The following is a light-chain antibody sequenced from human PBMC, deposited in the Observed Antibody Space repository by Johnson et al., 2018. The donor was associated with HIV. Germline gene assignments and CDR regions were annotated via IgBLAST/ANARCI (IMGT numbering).Light chain of an antibody. CDR2: EDN. CDR1: ISNIESYF. Sequence: QSILTQPPSVSAAPGQRVNISCSGNISNIESYFVSWYQQLPGAAPTLLIYEDNKRPSGIPDRFSGSKSGTSATLGITGLQTGDEADYYCGTWVSSLRTGCFGTVTKVAVL. J-gene: IGLJ1*01. V-gene: IGLV1-51*02. CDR3: GTWVSSLRTGC.